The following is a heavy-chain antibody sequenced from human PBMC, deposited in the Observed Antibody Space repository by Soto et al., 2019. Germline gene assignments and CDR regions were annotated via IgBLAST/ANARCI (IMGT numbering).Heavy chain of an antibody. J-gene: IGHJ4*02. CDR3: ARDTGWGLGY. V-gene: IGHV4-4*02. D-gene: IGHD6-19*01. Sequence: QVQLQESGPGLVRPSGTLSLTCAVSGDSINSNYCWTLVRQPPGKGLEWIAEIYYSGGTSYNPSLKSRVTISMDKSKNQFSLNLTSVTAADTAMYYCARDTGWGLGYWGQGTLVTVSS. CDR1: GDSINSNYC. CDR2: IYYSGGT.